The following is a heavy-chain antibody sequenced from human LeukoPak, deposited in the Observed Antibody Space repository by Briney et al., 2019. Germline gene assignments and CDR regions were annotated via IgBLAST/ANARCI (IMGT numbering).Heavy chain of an antibody. J-gene: IGHJ1*01. CDR3: AKDPRWELRLGYFQH. D-gene: IGHD1-26*01. Sequence: SVKVSCKASGGTFSSYAISWVRQAPGQGLEWMGGIIPIFGTANYAQKFQGRVTITADKSTSTAYMELSSLRSEDTAVYYCAKDPRWELRLGYFQHWGQGTLVTVSS. CDR2: IIPIFGTA. CDR1: GGTFSSYA. V-gene: IGHV1-69*06.